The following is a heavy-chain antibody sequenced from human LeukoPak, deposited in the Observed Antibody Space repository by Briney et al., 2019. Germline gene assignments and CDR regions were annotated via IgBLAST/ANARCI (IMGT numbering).Heavy chain of an antibody. CDR2: ISAYNGNT. J-gene: IGHJ4*02. V-gene: IGHV1-18*01. CDR1: GYTFTSYG. Sequence: ASVKVSCKASGYTFTSYGISWVRQAPGQGLEWMGWISAYNGNTNYAQKLQCRVTMTTDTSTSTAYMELRSMRSDDTAVYNCVRDPREGGSYYFDYWGQGTLVTVSS. D-gene: IGHD1-26*01. CDR3: VRDPREGGSYYFDY.